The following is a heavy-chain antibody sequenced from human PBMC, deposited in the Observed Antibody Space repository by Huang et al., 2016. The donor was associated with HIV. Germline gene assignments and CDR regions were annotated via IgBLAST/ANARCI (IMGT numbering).Heavy chain of an antibody. CDR1: GGTFKTYA. CDR2: VMPLYGSA. Sequence: QVQLLQSGAEVRKPGSSVKVSCKTPGGTFKTYAISWLRQAPGQGLEGMGAVMPLYGSAEYGQNFQGRVTLSADESTYTVYMEVTRLTSDDTAKYYCAQVAAGQPFYYYYYMDVWGEGTTVTVSS. V-gene: IGHV1-69*13. D-gene: IGHD6-19*01. CDR3: AQVAAGQPFYYYYYMDV. J-gene: IGHJ6*03.